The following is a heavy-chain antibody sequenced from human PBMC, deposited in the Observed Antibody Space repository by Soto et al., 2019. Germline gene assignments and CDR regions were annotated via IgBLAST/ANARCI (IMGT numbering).Heavy chain of an antibody. V-gene: IGHV3-23*01. Sequence: PGWSLRLSCTASGFTFSSYAMSLVRQAPGKELEWVSTISGNSGKTNYAESVKGRFSISRDNSKNTVHLQLDSLRAEDTAVYFCAKLGFVLMELYYFHQWGHGSLVTVSS. CDR2: ISGNSGKT. J-gene: IGHJ4*01. CDR1: GFTFSSYA. D-gene: IGHD2-8*01. CDR3: AKLGFVLMELYYFHQ.